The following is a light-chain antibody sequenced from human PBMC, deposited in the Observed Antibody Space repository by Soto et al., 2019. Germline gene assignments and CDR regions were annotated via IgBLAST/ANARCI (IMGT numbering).Light chain of an antibody. CDR1: SSDVGGYNY. CDR2: DVS. J-gene: IGLJ2*01. V-gene: IGLV2-14*01. CDR3: SSYTSSSTL. Sequence: QSALTQPASVSGSPVQSITISCTGTSSDVGGYNYVSWYQQHPGKAPKLMIYDVSNRPSGVSNRFSGSKSGNTASLTISGLQAEDEADYYCSSYTSSSTLFGGGTKLPVL.